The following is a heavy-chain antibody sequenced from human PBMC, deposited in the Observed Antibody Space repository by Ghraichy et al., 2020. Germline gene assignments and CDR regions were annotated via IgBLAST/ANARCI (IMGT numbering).Heavy chain of an antibody. J-gene: IGHJ6*02. V-gene: IGHV1-69*13. CDR2: IIPIFGTA. Sequence: SVKVSCKASGGTFSSYAISWVRQAPGQGLEWMGGIIPIFGTANYAQKFQGRVTITADESTSTAYMELSSLRSEDTAVYYCARDPGSGDSSGYYGYYYGMDVWGQGTTVTVSS. CDR1: GGTFSSYA. D-gene: IGHD3-22*01. CDR3: ARDPGSGDSSGYYGYYYGMDV.